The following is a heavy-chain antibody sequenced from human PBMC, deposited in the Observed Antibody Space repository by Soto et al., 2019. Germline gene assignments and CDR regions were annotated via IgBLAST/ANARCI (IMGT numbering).Heavy chain of an antibody. Sequence: GGSLRLSCAASGFTFSSYSMNWVRQAPGKGLEWVSYISSSSSTIYYADSVKGRFTISRDNAKNSLYLQMNSLRAEDTAVYYCARDARPYCDFWSAPGGWFDPWGQGTLVTVSS. V-gene: IGHV3-48*01. CDR2: ISSSSSTI. D-gene: IGHD3-3*01. CDR3: ARDARPYCDFWSAPGGWFDP. CDR1: GFTFSSYS. J-gene: IGHJ5*02.